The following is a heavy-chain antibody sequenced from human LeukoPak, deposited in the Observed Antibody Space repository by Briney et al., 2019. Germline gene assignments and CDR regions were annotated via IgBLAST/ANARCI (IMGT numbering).Heavy chain of an antibody. V-gene: IGHV3-30*02. CDR3: AKDFLLLWFGESYLDY. CDR1: GFSFSSYG. J-gene: IGHJ4*02. CDR2: IRFDGSNK. Sequence: PGGSLRLSCGASGFSFSSYGMQWVRQAPGKGLEWVAFIRFDGSNKYYADSVKGRFSIARDNSKNSLYLQMNSLRAEDTAVYYCAKDFLLLWFGESYLDYWGQGTLVTVSS. D-gene: IGHD3-10*01.